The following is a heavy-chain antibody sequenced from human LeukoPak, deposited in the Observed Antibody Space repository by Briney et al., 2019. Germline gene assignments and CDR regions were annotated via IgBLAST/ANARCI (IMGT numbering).Heavy chain of an antibody. V-gene: IGHV1-69*05. CDR1: GGTFSSYA. J-gene: IGHJ6*03. D-gene: IGHD2-2*01. Sequence: GASVKVSCKASGGTFSSYAISWVRQAPGQGLEWMGGIIPIFGTANYAQKFQGRVTITTDESTSTAYMELSSLRSEDTAVYYCAREGVVPAAEESYYYYMDVWGKGTTVTVSS. CDR2: IIPIFGTA. CDR3: AREGVVPAAEESYYYYMDV.